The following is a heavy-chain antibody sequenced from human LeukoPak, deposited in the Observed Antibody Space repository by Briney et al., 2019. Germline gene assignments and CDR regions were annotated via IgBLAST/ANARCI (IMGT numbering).Heavy chain of an antibody. CDR3: AKDLREQTTVTTGGGDYFDY. D-gene: IGHD4-17*01. J-gene: IGHJ4*02. CDR2: ISGSGGST. CDR1: GFTFSSYA. V-gene: IGHV3-23*01. Sequence: GGSLRLSCAASGFTFSSYAMSWVRQAPGKGLEWVSAISGSGGSTYYADSVKGRFTISRDNSKNTLYLQMNSLRAEDTAVYYCAKDLREQTTVTTGGGDYFDYWGQGTLVTVSS.